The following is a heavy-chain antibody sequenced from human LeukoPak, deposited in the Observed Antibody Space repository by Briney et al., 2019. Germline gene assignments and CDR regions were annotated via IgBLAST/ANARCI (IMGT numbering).Heavy chain of an antibody. CDR3: ARDPWGATSLDY. V-gene: IGHV4-38-2*02. CDR1: GYSISNGYY. D-gene: IGHD5-12*01. CDR2: INHSGNT. J-gene: IGHJ4*02. Sequence: PSETLSLTCTVSGYSISNGYYWGWVRQPPGEGLEWIASINHSGNTYYNPSLKSRVTISVDTSKNQFSLKLSSVTAADTAVYFCARDPWGATSLDYWGQGTLVSVSS.